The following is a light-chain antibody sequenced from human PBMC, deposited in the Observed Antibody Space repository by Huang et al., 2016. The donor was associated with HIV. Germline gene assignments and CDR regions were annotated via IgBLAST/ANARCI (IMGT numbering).Light chain of an antibody. CDR2: GAS. Sequence: IVMTPSPATLSVSPGERATLSCRASQSVSSNLAWYQQKPGQAPRLLIYGASTRATGIPVRFSGSGSGTEFTLTISSLQSEDFAVYYCQQYNNWPLTFGGGTKVEIK. CDR1: QSVSSN. V-gene: IGKV3-15*01. CDR3: QQYNNWPLT. J-gene: IGKJ4*01.